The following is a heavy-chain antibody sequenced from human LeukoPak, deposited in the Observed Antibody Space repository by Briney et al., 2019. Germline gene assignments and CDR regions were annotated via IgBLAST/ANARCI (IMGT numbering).Heavy chain of an antibody. CDR2: AYASGST. V-gene: IGHV4-4*07. CDR1: GGSIISHY. D-gene: IGHD6-13*01. CDR3: AKYTSSWYSPPGAFDL. J-gene: IGHJ3*01. Sequence: SETLSLTCTVPGGSIISHYWNWIRQPAGKGLEWIGRAYASGSTTYNPSLKNRVTMPVDTSKTQYSLRLTSVTAADTAVYYCAKYTSSWYSPPGAFDLWGQGTMVTVSS.